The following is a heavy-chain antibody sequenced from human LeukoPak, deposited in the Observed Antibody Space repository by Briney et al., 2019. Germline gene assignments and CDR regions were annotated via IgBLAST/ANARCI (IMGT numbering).Heavy chain of an antibody. J-gene: IGHJ4*02. V-gene: IGHV3-23*01. CDR1: GFTFSTYA. CDR3: AKGCSGGTCYSAVVVY. CDR2: ISASGGST. Sequence: GGSLRLSCAASGFTFSTYAISWVRQAPGKGLEWVSAISASGGSTYYADSVKGRFTISRDNSKNTLYLQMNSLRAEDTAVYYCAKGCSGGTCYSAVVVYWGQGTLVTVSS. D-gene: IGHD2-15*01.